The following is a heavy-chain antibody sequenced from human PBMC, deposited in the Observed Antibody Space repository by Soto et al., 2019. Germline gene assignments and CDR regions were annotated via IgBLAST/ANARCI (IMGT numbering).Heavy chain of an antibody. J-gene: IGHJ6*03. V-gene: IGHV4-39*01. D-gene: IGHD3-3*01. CDR2: IYYSGST. CDR3: ARRYYDFWSGYYLGGSYYYMDV. Sequence: SETLSLTCTVSGGSISSSSYYWGWIRQPPGKGLEWIGSIYYSGSTYYNPSLKSRVTISVDTSKNQFSLKLSSVTAADTAVYYCARRYYDFWSGYYLGGSYYYMDVWGKGTTVTVSS. CDR1: GGSISSSSYY.